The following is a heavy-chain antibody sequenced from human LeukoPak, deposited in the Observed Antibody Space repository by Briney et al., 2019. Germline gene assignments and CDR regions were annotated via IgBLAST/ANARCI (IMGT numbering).Heavy chain of an antibody. CDR2: ISWSGGVI. CDR1: GFTFSSYA. D-gene: IGHD3-10*01. CDR3: ARLYYGSGSYSLDY. V-gene: IGHV3-20*04. J-gene: IGHJ4*02. Sequence: PGGSLRLSCAASGFTFSSYAMSWVRQAPGKGLEWVSGISWSGGVIGYADSVKDRFTISRDNAKNSLYLQMNSLRAEDTAVYYCARLYYGSGSYSLDYWGQGTLVTVSS.